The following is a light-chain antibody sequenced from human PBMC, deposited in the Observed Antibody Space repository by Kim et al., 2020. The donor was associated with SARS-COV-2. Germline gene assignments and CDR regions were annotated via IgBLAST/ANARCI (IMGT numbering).Light chain of an antibody. CDR3: CSYAGSSTLV. CDR1: SSDVGSYNL. Sequence: GQSITNSFTGTSSDVGSYNLVSWYQQHPGKAPKLMIYEVSKRPSGVSNRFSGSKSGNTASLTISGLQAEDEADYYCCSYAGSSTLVFGGGTQLTVL. V-gene: IGLV2-23*02. CDR2: EVS. J-gene: IGLJ2*01.